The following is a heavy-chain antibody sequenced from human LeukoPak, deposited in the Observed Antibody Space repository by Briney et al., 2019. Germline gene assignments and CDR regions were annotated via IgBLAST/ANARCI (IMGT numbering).Heavy chain of an antibody. CDR2: IYYSGST. D-gene: IGHD6-6*01. J-gene: IGHJ5*02. V-gene: IGHV4-59*08. CDR3: ARGFIAALHNWFDP. Sequence: SETLSLTCTVSGGSISSYYWSWMRQPPGKGLEWIGYIYYSGSTNYNPSLKSRVTISVDTSKNQFSLKLSSVTAADTAVYYCARGFIAALHNWFDPWGQGTLVTVSS. CDR1: GGSISSYY.